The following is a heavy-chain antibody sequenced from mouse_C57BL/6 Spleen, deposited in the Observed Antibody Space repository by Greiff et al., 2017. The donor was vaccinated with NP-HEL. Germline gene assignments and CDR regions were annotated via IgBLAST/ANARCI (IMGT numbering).Heavy chain of an antibody. CDR1: GYTFTSYW. V-gene: IGHV1-52*01. Sequence: QVQLQQPGAELVRPGSSVKLSCKASGYTFTSYWMHWVKQRPIQGLEWIGNIDPSDSETHYNQKFKDKATLTVDKSSSTAYMQLSSLTSEDSAVYYCARDYYDYRYWYYDVWGTGTTVTVSS. D-gene: IGHD2-4*01. CDR2: IDPSDSET. J-gene: IGHJ1*03. CDR3: ARDYYDYRYWYYDV.